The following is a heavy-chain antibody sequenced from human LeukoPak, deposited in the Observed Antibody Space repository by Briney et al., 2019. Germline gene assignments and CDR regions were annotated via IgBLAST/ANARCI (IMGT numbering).Heavy chain of an antibody. D-gene: IGHD3-3*01. J-gene: IGHJ4*02. CDR1: GYTFTGYY. CDR3: ARAEIWSGYYPFDY. CDR2: INPNSGGT. Sequence: ASVKVSCKASGYTFTGYYMHWVRQAPGQGLEWMGWINPNSGGTNYAQKFQGRVTMTRDTSISTAYMELSRLRSDDTAVYYCARAEIWSGYYPFDYWGQGTLVTVSS. V-gene: IGHV1-2*02.